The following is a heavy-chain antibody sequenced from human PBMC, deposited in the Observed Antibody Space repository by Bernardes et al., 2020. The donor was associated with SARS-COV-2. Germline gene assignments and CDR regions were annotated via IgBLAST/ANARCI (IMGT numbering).Heavy chain of an antibody. CDR2: IYSDGTT. CDR1: GFIVSNKY. V-gene: IGHV3-66*02. CDR3: ARGEAVTILGVPIRGRWYFDL. D-gene: IGHD3-3*01. Sequence: GGSLRLSCAASGFIVSNKYMTWVRPAPGKGLEWVSVIYSDGTTFYTDSVKGRFTISRDNSKNTLYLQMNSLRVEDAAVYYCARGEAVTILGVPIRGRWYFDLWGRGTQVSVSS. J-gene: IGHJ2*01.